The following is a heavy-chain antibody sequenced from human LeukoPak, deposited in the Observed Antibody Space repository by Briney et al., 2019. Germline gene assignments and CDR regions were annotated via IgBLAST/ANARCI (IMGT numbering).Heavy chain of an antibody. V-gene: IGHV4-39*01. CDR2: IYYTGNT. D-gene: IGHD6-13*01. CDR3: ARYSSSLDY. CDR1: GGSITSYNHH. Sequence: SETLSLTCTVSGGSITSYNHHWGWIRQPPGKGREYIGLIYYTGNTYFNPSLRSRVTISVDTSKNQFSLQLNSVTPEDTAVYYCARYSSSLDYWGQGTLVTVSS. J-gene: IGHJ4*02.